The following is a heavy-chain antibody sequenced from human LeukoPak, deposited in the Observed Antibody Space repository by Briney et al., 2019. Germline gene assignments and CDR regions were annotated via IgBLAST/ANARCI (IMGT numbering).Heavy chain of an antibody. V-gene: IGHV4-59*08. Sequence: SETLSLTCTVSGGSISDYYWTWIRQPPGEGLEWIGYIYHSGNSNYNPSLKSRVTISLDTSKNQFSLRLSSVTAAATAVYYCARRRGYSNKEAFDYWGQGTLVTVSS. CDR2: IYHSGNS. CDR3: ARRRGYSNKEAFDY. CDR1: GGSISDYY. D-gene: IGHD5-12*01. J-gene: IGHJ4*02.